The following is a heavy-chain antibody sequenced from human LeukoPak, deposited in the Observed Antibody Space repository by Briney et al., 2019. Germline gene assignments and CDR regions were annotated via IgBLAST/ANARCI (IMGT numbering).Heavy chain of an antibody. D-gene: IGHD2-15*01. J-gene: IGHJ4*02. CDR2: IYTSGST. CDR3: ARDGAATGYFDH. CDR1: GYAISSGGFS. Sequence: SETLSLTCTVSGYAISSGGFSWNWIRQPAGKGLEWIGRIYTSGSTNYNPSLKSRVTISVDTSKNQFSLKLSSVTAADTAVYYCARDGAATGYFDHWGQGTLVTVSS. V-gene: IGHV4-61*02.